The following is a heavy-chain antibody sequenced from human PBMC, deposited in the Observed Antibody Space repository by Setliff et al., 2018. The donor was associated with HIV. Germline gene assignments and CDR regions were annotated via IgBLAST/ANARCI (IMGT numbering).Heavy chain of an antibody. CDR1: GYTLATHG. J-gene: IGHJ4*02. CDR2: ISSYTDNT. V-gene: IGHV1-18*01. CDR3: ARVSNSGWYILDY. D-gene: IGHD6-19*01. Sequence: ASVKVSCKASGYTLATHGISWVRQAPGQGLEWVGWISSYTDNTNWAQKLQGRVTMSTHTSTSTAYMELRSLRSDDTAVYYCARVSNSGWYILDYWGQGTLVTVSS.